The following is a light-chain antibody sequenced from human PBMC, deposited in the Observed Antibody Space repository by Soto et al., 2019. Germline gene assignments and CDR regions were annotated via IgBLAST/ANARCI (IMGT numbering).Light chain of an antibody. CDR3: AAWDGSLNAYV. CDR1: SSDIGRNY. J-gene: IGLJ1*01. CDR2: ENN. Sequence: QSVLTQPPSVSAAPGQKVTISCSGSSSDIGRNYVSWYQHLPGTAPKLLIYENNKRPSGIPDRFSGSKSGTSASLAISGLRSEDEADYFCAAWDGSLNAYVFGSGTKVTVL. V-gene: IGLV1-47*01.